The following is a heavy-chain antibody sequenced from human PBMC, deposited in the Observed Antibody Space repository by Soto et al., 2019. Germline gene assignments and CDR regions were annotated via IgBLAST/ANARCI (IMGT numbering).Heavy chain of an antibody. CDR2: IRSKTYGGTA. J-gene: IGHJ3*01. V-gene: IGHV3-49*04. CDR1: GFTFGDYA. CDR3: TRDQPITP. Sequence: EVQLVESGGGLGQPGRSLRLSCTTSGFTFGDYAMSWVRQAPGKGLEWVGFIRSKTYGGTAEYAASVKGRFTISRDDSKSIAYLQMNNLKTEDTAMYFCTRDQPITPWGQGTMVTVSS. D-gene: IGHD3-10*01.